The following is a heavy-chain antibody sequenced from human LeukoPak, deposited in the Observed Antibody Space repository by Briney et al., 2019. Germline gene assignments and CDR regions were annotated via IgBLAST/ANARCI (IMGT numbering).Heavy chain of an antibody. CDR1: GHTFTSYG. CDR2: ISAYNGNT. J-gene: IGHJ5*02. CDR3: ARQWLLPNIPGAWFDP. D-gene: IGHD3-22*01. V-gene: IGHV1-18*01. Sequence: ASVKVSCKASGHTFTSYGISWVRQAPGQGLEWMRWISAYNGNTNYAQKLQGRVTMTTDTSTSTAYMELRSLRSDDTAVYYCARQWLLPNIPGAWFDPWGQGTLVTVSS.